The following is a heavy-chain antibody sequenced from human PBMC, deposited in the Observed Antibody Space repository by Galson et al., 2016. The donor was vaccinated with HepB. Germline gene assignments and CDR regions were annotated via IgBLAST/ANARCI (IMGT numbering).Heavy chain of an antibody. Sequence: SVKVSCKASGYTFTSYGISWVRQAPGQGLEWMGWISTYNGNTNYAQKLQGRVIMTTDTSTTTAYMELRSLRSDDTAMYYCARDRDRDHGGNSGDYWGQGTLVTVSS. CDR3: ARDRDRDHGGNSGDY. D-gene: IGHD4-23*01. J-gene: IGHJ4*02. V-gene: IGHV1-18*01. CDR2: ISTYNGNT. CDR1: GYTFTSYG.